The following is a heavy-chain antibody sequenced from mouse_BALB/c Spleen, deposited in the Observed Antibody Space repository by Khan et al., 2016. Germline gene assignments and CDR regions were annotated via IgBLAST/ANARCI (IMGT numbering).Heavy chain of an antibody. CDR3: TKGDYYGPFGY. D-gene: IGHD1-1*01. J-gene: IGHJ3*01. V-gene: IGHV3-6*01. CDR1: GYSITSGYY. CDR2: IRYDGSN. Sequence: EVQLQESGPGLVKPSQSLSLTCSVTGYSITSGYYWNWIRQFPGNKLEWMGYIRYDGSNNYNPSLKNRISITRDTSKNQFFLQLNSVTTEDTATSCCTKGDYYGPFGYWGQGTLVTVSA.